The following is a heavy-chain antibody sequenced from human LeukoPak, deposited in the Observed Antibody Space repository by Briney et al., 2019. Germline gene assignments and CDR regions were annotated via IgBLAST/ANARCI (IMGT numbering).Heavy chain of an antibody. V-gene: IGHV4-59*12. CDR1: GDSISSYY. J-gene: IGHJ5*02. Sequence: SETLSLTCTVSGDSISSYYWSWIRQPPGKGLEWIGYIYHSGSTYYNPSLKSRVTISVDRSKNQFSLTLSSVTAGDTAVYYCASITMVRGVISWFDPWGQGTLVTVSS. CDR3: ASITMVRGVISWFDP. CDR2: IYHSGST. D-gene: IGHD3-10*01.